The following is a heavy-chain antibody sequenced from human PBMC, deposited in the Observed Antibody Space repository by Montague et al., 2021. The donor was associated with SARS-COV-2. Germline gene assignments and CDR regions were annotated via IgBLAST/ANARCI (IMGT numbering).Heavy chain of an antibody. J-gene: IGHJ4*02. D-gene: IGHD3-22*01. V-gene: IGHV3-30*04. CDR3: ARSVHYYDSSGYFNY. Sequence: SLRLSCAASGFTFSSYSMHWVRQAPGKGLEWVAFISYDGSNEHFGKSVKVRFTISRDNPKCTMYLQMNSLRAEDTAIYYCARSVHYYDSSGYFNYWGRGTLVSVTS. CDR2: ISYDGSNE. CDR1: GFTFSSYS.